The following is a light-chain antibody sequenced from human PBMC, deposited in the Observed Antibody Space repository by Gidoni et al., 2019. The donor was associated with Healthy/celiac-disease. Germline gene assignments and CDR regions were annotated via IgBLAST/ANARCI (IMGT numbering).Light chain of an antibody. J-gene: IGKJ2*01. CDR1: QSVSSSY. V-gene: IGKV3-20*01. CDR2: GAS. Sequence: EIVLTQSPGTRSLSPGERATLSCRASQSVSSSYLAWYQQKPGQAPRLLIYGASSRAPGIPDRFSGSGSGTDFTLTISRLEPEDFAVYYCQQYGSSPVTFGQGTKLEIK. CDR3: QQYGSSPVT.